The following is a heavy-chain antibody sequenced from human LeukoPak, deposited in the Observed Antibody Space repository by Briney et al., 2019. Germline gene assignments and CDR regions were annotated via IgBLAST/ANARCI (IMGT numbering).Heavy chain of an antibody. V-gene: IGHV3-9*01. CDR3: AKDMSWGVVPAARLRARTGMDV. CDR1: GFTFDDYA. Sequence: PGGSLRLSCAVSGFTFDDYAMHWVQQAPGKVLEWVSGISWNSGSIGYADSVKGRFTISRDNAKNSLYLQMNSLRAEDTALYYCAKDMSWGVVPAARLRARTGMDVWGQGTTVTVSS. CDR2: ISWNSGSI. J-gene: IGHJ6*02. D-gene: IGHD2-2*01.